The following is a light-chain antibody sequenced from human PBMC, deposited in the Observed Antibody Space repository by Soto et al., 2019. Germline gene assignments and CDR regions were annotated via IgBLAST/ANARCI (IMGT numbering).Light chain of an antibody. CDR3: QQYSSSPTT. V-gene: IGKV3D-20*01. CDR1: QSVSSSY. J-gene: IGKJ1*01. CDR2: DAS. Sequence: EIVLTQSPATLSLSPGERATLSCGAIQSVSSSYLAWYQQKPGLAPRLLIYDASSRATGIPDRFSGSGSGTDFTLTISRLEPEDFAVYYCQQYSSSPTTFGQGTKV.